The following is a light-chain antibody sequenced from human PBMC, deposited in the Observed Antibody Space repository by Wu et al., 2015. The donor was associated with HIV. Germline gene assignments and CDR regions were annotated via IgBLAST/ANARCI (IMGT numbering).Light chain of an antibody. CDR3: QQYGSSPLT. CDR1: QSVGSY. CDR2: DAS. V-gene: IGKV3-11*01. Sequence: EIVLTQSPATLSLSPGERATLSCRASQSVGSYLVWYQQKPGQAPRLLIFDASYRASGIPARFSGSGSGTDFTLTISRLEPEDFALYYCQQYGSSPLTFGGGTKVEVK. J-gene: IGKJ4*01.